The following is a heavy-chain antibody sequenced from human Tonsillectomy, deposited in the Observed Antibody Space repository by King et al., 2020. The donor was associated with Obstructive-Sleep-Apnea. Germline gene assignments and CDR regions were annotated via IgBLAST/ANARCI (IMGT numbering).Heavy chain of an antibody. V-gene: IGHV3-23*04. Sequence: VQLVESGGGLVQPGGSLRLSCAASGFTFSSYAMSWVRQAPGKGLEWVSAMSGSGASIYYADSVKGRCTISTDNPKNTQYLQMNSLRVEDTAVYYCAKDGPYYYGSGSYYNEYFQHWGQGTLVTVSS. CDR3: AKDGPYYYGSGSYYNEYFQH. CDR1: GFTFSSYA. D-gene: IGHD3-10*01. J-gene: IGHJ1*01. CDR2: MSGSGASI.